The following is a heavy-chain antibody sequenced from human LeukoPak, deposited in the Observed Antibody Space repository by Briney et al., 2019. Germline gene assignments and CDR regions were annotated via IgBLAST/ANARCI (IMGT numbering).Heavy chain of an antibody. CDR1: GGTFSSYA. V-gene: IGHV1-69*04. Sequence: ASVKVFCKASGGTFSSYAISWVRQAPGQGLEWMGRMIPILGIANYAQKFQGRVTITADKSTSTAYMELSSLRSEDTAVYYCASVRMVLWFGDLWGQGTMVTVSS. D-gene: IGHD3-10*01. CDR3: ASVRMVLWFGDL. CDR2: MIPILGIA. J-gene: IGHJ3*01.